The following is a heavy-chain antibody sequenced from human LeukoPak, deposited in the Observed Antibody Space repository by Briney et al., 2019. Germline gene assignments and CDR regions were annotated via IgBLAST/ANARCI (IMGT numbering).Heavy chain of an antibody. D-gene: IGHD2-15*01. J-gene: IGHJ4*02. CDR3: ARTTYCSGGSCYHYYFDY. CDR1: GGSISSYY. Sequence: RPSETLSLTCTVSGGSISSYYWSWIRQPPGKGLEWIGYIYYSGSTNYNPSLKSRVTISVDTSRNQFSLKLSPVTAADTAVYYCARTTYCSGGSCYHYYFDYWGQGTLVTVSS. V-gene: IGHV4-59*01. CDR2: IYYSGST.